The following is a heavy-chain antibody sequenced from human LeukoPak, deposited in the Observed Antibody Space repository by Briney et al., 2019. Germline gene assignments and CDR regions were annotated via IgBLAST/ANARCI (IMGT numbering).Heavy chain of an antibody. V-gene: IGHV1-2*02. CDR2: INPNSGGT. Sequence: ASVKVSCKASGYTFTGYYMHWVRQAPGQGLEWMGWINPNSGGTNYAQKFQGRVTMTRDTSISTAYMELSRLRSDDTAVYYCARESRVGALYFDYWGQGTLVTVSS. CDR3: ARESRVGALYFDY. CDR1: GYTFTGYY. D-gene: IGHD1-26*01. J-gene: IGHJ4*02.